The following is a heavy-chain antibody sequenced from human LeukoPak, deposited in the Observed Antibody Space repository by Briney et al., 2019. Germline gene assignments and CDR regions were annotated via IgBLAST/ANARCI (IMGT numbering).Heavy chain of an antibody. J-gene: IGHJ4*02. Sequence: ASVKVSCKASGGTFSSYAISWVRQATGQGLEWMGWMNPNSGNTGYAQKFQGRVTMTRNTSISTAYMELSSLRSEDTAVYYCARVLYGSAADYWGQGTLVTVSS. CDR3: ARVLYGSAADY. V-gene: IGHV1-8*02. CDR1: GGTFSSYA. CDR2: MNPNSGNT. D-gene: IGHD3-10*01.